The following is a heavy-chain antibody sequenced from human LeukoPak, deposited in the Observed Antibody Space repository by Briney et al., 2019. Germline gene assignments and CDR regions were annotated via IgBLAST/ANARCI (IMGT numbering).Heavy chain of an antibody. D-gene: IGHD2-2*01. J-gene: IGHJ4*02. CDR2: IYRGGSA. V-gene: IGHV4-4*02. CDR1: GGSISSSNW. CDR3: ARSLPAATFFDN. Sequence: SETLSLTCAVSGGSISSSNWWSWVRQPPGKGLEWIGEIYRGGSANYNPSLKSRVTISVDKSKNQFSLKLSSVTAADTAVYYCARSLPAATFFDNWGQGTLVTVSS.